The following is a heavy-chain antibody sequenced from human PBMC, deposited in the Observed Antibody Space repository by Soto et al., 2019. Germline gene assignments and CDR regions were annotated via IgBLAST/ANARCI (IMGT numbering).Heavy chain of an antibody. Sequence: GGSLRLSCTASGFTFGDYAMSWFRQAPGKGLEWVGFIRGTAYGGTTEYAAPVKGRFTISRDDFKSIAYLQMNSLKTEDTAVYYCTRQRDCSSTSCLSYYYSGMDVWGQGTPVTVSS. CDR1: GFTFGDYA. J-gene: IGHJ6*02. D-gene: IGHD2-2*01. CDR2: IRGTAYGGTT. V-gene: IGHV3-49*03. CDR3: TRQRDCSSTSCLSYYYSGMDV.